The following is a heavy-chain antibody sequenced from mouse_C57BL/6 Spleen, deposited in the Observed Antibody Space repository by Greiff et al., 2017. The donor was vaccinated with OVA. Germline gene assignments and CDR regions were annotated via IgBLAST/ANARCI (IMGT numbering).Heavy chain of an antibody. CDR1: GYAFSSYW. Sequence: VQLQQSGAELVKPGASVKISCKASGYAFSSYWMNWVKQRPGKGLEWIGQIYPGDGDTNYNGKFKGRATLTADKSSSTAYMQLSSLTSEDSAVYFCASSWAGAAWFAYWGQGTLVTVSA. D-gene: IGHD3-3*01. CDR3: ASSWAGAAWFAY. J-gene: IGHJ3*01. V-gene: IGHV1-80*01. CDR2: IYPGDGDT.